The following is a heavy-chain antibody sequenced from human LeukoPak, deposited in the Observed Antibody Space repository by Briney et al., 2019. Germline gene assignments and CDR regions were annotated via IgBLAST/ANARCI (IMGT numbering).Heavy chain of an antibody. Sequence: SETLSLTCAVYGGSFSGYYWSWIRQPPGKWLEWIGQINHSGSTNYNASLKSRVTISVDTSKNQFSLKLSSVTAADTAVYYCARVGRGVVPAAPNAFDIWGQGTMVTVSS. V-gene: IGHV4-34*01. J-gene: IGHJ3*02. CDR1: GGSFSGYY. CDR2: INHSGST. D-gene: IGHD2-2*01. CDR3: ARVGRGVVPAAPNAFDI.